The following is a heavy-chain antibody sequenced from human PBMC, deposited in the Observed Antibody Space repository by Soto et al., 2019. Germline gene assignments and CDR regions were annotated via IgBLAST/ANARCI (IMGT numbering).Heavy chain of an antibody. CDR1: GFTVSSNY. V-gene: IGHV3-66*01. Sequence: PGGSLRLSCAASGFTVSSNYMSWVRQAPGKGLEWVSVIYSGGSTYYADSVKGRFTISRDNSKNTLYLQMNSLRAEDTAVYYCARVGGVVVVAAKSGYFDYWGQGTLVNVSS. J-gene: IGHJ4*02. D-gene: IGHD2-15*01. CDR2: IYSGGST. CDR3: ARVGGVVVVAAKSGYFDY.